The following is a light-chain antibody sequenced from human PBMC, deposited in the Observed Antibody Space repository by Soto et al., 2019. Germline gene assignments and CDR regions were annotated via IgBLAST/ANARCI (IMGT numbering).Light chain of an antibody. CDR2: KTS. CDR3: QQYINYFRT. V-gene: IGKV1-5*03. J-gene: IGKJ1*01. CDR1: PSIGVW. Sequence: DIQMTQSPSTLSASVADRLTITSRASPSIGVWLAWYQQKPGTAPKLLIYKTSTLDSGVPLRFSGSGSGTEFTLTISSLQPDDFATYYCQQYINYFRTFGQGTKVDIK.